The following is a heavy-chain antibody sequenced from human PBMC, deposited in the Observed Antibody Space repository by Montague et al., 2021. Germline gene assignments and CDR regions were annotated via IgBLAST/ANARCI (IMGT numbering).Heavy chain of an antibody. CDR2: INGNSINI. Sequence: SLRLSCAASGFIFNNYVMNWVRQAPGKSLESVSGINGNSINIDYADSGKGRFTISRDNAKNSLYLQMNSLRAADTAFYYCVKDTRDYYPDFWGQGILVTVSS. CDR1: GFIFNNYV. CDR3: VKDTRDYYPDF. J-gene: IGHJ4*02. V-gene: IGHV3-9*01. D-gene: IGHD3-3*01.